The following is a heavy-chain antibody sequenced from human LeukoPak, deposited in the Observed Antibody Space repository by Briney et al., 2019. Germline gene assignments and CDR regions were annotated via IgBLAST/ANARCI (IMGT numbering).Heavy chain of an antibody. CDR1: GFTVSSNY. D-gene: IGHD2-2*01. J-gene: IGHJ6*03. V-gene: IGHV3-53*01. CDR2: IYSGGST. CDR3: ATNGVVPPDTYYYYMDV. Sequence: GGSLRLSCAASGFTVSSNYMSWVRQAPGKGLEWVSVIYSGGSTYYADSVKGRFTISRDNSKNTLYLQMNSLRAEDTAVYFCATNGVVPPDTYYYYMDVWGKGTTVTVSS.